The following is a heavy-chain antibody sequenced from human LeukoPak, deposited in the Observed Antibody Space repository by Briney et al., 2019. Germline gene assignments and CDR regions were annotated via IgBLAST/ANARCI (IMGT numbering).Heavy chain of an antibody. CDR3: AGLPYCSGGSCSHFDY. V-gene: IGHV5-51*01. J-gene: IGHJ4*02. D-gene: IGHD2-15*01. CDR2: IYPDDSDT. CDR1: GSRSTSYW. Sequence: GESLKISCKGPGSRSTSYWIAWVRQMPGKGLEWMGIIYPDDSDTRYSPSFQGQVTMSADKSISTAYLQWSSLKASDTAMYYCAGLPYCSGGSCSHFDYWGQGTLVTVLS.